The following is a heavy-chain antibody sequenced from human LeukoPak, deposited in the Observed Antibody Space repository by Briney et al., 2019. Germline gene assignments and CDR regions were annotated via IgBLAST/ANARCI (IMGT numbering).Heavy chain of an antibody. CDR2: ISVINNGNA. CDR1: GYTFSSYG. CDR3: SREFPFCGADCFSGVFDI. D-gene: IGHD2-21*02. Sequence: ASVKVSCKASGYTFSSYGINWVRQAPGQGLDWMGRISVINNGNARYAQKFQGRLTMTADTSTTTAYMELRSLRSDDAAVYYCSREFPFCGADCFSGVFDIWGQGTMVTVS. J-gene: IGHJ3*02. V-gene: IGHV1-18*01.